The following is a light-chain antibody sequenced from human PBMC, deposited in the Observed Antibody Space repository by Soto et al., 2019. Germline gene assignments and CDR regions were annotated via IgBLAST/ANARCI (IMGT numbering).Light chain of an antibody. Sequence: EIVLTQSPGTLSLSPGERATLSCRASQSVSSSYLAWYQQKPGQAPRLLIYGASSRATGIPDSFSGSGSGTDFTLTISRLEPEDFAVYYCQQYGGSPYTFGPGTKLEI. CDR2: GAS. V-gene: IGKV3-20*01. CDR1: QSVSSSY. J-gene: IGKJ2*01. CDR3: QQYGGSPYT.